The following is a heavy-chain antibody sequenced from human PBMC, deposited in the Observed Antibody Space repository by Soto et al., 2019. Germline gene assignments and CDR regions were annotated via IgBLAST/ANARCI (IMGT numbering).Heavy chain of an antibody. V-gene: IGHV3-23*01. D-gene: IGHD3-3*01. CDR3: AGDWTGDTCRCLDF. CDR2: FSGSGGST. CDR1: GFTFSNYA. Sequence: EVQLLESGGGLVQPGGSLRLSCAAAGFTFSNYALTWVRQSPGKGLEWVSTFSGSGGSTYYADSVRGRFTISRDNSKNTLFLQMNSLRVEDTAIYYCAGDWTGDTCRCLDFWGQGTTVSVSS. J-gene: IGHJ6*02.